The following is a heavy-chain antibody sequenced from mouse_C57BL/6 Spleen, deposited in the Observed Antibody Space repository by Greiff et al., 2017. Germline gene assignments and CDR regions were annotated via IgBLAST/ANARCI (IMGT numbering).Heavy chain of an antibody. CDR2: IYPGSGST. CDR3: ARGGDYDVLFDY. CDR1: GYTFTSYW. D-gene: IGHD2-4*01. Sequence: QVQLQQPGAELVKPGASVKMSCKASGYTFTSYWITWVKQRPGQGLAWIGDIYPGSGSTNYNEKFKSKATLTVDTSSSTAYMQLSSLTSEDSAVYYCARGGDYDVLFDYWGQGTTLTVSS. J-gene: IGHJ2*01. V-gene: IGHV1-55*01.